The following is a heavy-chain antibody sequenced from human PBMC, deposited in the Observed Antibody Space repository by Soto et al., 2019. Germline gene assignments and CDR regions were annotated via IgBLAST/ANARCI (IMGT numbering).Heavy chain of an antibody. V-gene: IGHV4-39*01. CDR3: ARQGGYYYGSGILYRFDP. D-gene: IGHD3-10*01. J-gene: IGHJ5*02. CDR2: IYYSGST. CDR1: GGSISSSSYY. Sequence: SETLSLTCTVSGGSISSSSYYWGWIRQPPGKGLEWIGSIYYSGSTYYNPSLKSRVTISVDTSKNQFSLKLSSVTAADTAVYYCARQGGYYYGSGILYRFDPWGQGTLVTVSS.